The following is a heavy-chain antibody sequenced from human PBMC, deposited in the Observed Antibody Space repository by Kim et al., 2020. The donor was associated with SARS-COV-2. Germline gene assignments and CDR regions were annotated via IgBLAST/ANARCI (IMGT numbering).Heavy chain of an antibody. Sequence: SETLSLTCTVSGGSISSSSYYWGWIRQPPGKGLEWIGSIYYSGSTYYNPSLESRVTISVDTSKNQFSLKLSSVTAADTAVYYCARHREVGIVVGINPPHLGYWGQGTLVTVSS. V-gene: IGHV4-39*01. D-gene: IGHD2-15*01. J-gene: IGHJ4*02. CDR1: GGSISSSSYY. CDR2: IYYSGST. CDR3: ARHREVGIVVGINPPHLGY.